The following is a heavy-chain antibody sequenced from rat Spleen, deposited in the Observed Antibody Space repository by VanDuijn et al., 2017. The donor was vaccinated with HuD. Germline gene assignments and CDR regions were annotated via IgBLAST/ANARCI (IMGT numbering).Heavy chain of an antibody. CDR2: ITYDGSGT. V-gene: IGHV5-29*01. Sequence: EVQLVESGGTLVQPGGSLKLSCTASGFTLSKFGMASVCQAPTKGLEWVASITYDGSGTSYRDSVKGRFTISKDDAENTLYLQMDSLRSEDTATYYCTSPFTSGQKYPFAYWGQGTLVTVSS. J-gene: IGHJ3*01. CDR1: GFTLSKFG. CDR3: TSPFTSGQKYPFAY. D-gene: IGHD3-8*01.